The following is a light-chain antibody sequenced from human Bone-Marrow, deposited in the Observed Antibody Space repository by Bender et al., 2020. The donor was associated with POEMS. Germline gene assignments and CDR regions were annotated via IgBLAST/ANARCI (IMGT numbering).Light chain of an antibody. CDR2: DVS. J-gene: IGLJ2*01. V-gene: IGLV2-14*03. Sequence: QSALTQPRSVSGSPGQSITISCNGSSSNVDDYKFVSWYQSHPGKAPKLMIFDVSNRPSGVSDRFSGSKFGDTASLTISGLQAEDEAHYYCASFTSSSTLEVFGGGTKLTVL. CDR3: ASFTSSSTLEV. CDR1: SSNVDDYKF.